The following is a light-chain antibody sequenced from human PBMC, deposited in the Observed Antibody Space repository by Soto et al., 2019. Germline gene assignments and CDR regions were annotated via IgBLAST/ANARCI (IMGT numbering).Light chain of an antibody. CDR1: QSISSNY. CDR3: QQYGTSRDYT. J-gene: IGKJ2*01. V-gene: IGKV3-20*01. CDR2: GAS. Sequence: EIVLTQSPGTLSLSPGERATLSCRARQSISSNYLAWYQQKPGQAPRVLIYGASTRATGIPARFTGSGAGTDFTLTISSLEPEDFAVYYCQQYGTSRDYTFGQGTKLEI.